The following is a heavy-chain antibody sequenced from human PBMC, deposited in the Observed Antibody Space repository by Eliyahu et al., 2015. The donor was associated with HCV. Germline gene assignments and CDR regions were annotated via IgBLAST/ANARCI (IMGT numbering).Heavy chain of an antibody. J-gene: IGHJ5*02. CDR2: INPSGGAT. D-gene: IGHD6-19*01. CDR3: ARVKGVAGLNWFDP. Sequence: VRQAPGQGLEWMGVINPSGGATAYAQKFQGRVTMTRDTSTSTVYMELSSLASEDTAVYYCARVKGVAGLNWFDPWGQGTLVTVSS. V-gene: IGHV1-46*01.